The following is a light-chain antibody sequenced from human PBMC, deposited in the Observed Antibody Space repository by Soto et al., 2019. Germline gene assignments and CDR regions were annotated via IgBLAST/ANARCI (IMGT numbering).Light chain of an antibody. CDR2: GAS. V-gene: IGKV3-15*01. CDR1: ESASTN. J-gene: IGKJ1*01. CDR3: QKYSHRPS. Sequence: VLTQSPATLSLSPGQRATLSCRASESASTNVAWYQQKPGQAPRLLIYGASTRATGIPARFSGSGSGTEFTLTIRSLQSEDFEVYYCQKYSHRPSFGQGTKVDIK.